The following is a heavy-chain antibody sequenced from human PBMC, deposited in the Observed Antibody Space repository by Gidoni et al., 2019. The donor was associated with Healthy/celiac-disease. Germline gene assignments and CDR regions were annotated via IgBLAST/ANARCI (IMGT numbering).Heavy chain of an antibody. D-gene: IGHD2-15*01. J-gene: IGHJ4*02. CDR2: INPNSGGT. CDR1: GYTFTGYY. Sequence: QVQLVQSGAEVKKPGASVKVSCKASGYTFTGYYMHWVRQAPGQGLEWMGRINPNSGGTNYAQKFQGRVTMTRDTSISTAYMELSRLRSDDTAVYYCARGYCSGGSCYSRGYSYDVFDYWGQGTLVTVSS. CDR3: ARGYCSGGSCYSRGYSYDVFDY. V-gene: IGHV1-2*06.